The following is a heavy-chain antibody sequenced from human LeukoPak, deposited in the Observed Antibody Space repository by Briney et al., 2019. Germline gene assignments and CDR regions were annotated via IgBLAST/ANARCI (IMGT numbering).Heavy chain of an antibody. CDR2: IRDSGSST. J-gene: IGHJ3*02. Sequence: PGGSLRLSCAASGFTFSNCAMSWVRQAPGKGLEWASAIRDSGSSTYYTDSVKGRFTISRDNSKNTLHLQMDSLRAEDTAVYYCTKSTGMGAFDIWGQGTMVTVSS. CDR3: TKSTGMGAFDI. D-gene: IGHD2-8*02. CDR1: GFTFSNCA. V-gene: IGHV3-23*01.